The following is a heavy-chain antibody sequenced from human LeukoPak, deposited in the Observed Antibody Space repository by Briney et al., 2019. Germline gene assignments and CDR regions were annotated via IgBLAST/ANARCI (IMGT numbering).Heavy chain of an antibody. CDR1: GYSFSNHW. V-gene: IGHV5-51*01. CDR2: IYPGDSDT. D-gene: IGHD3-10*01. CDR3: ARHGCFGSGSCYFDY. J-gene: IGHJ4*02. Sequence: GESLQLSCKGSGYSFSNHWIGWVCQKPGKGPEWMALIYPGDSDTKYSSSFQGQVTVSADKSTSTAYLQWRSLKASDTATYYCARHGCFGSGSCYFDYWGQGVLVTVSS.